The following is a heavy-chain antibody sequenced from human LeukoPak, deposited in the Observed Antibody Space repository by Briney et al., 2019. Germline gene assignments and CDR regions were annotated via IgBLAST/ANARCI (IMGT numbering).Heavy chain of an antibody. CDR2: IGGSGDKT. J-gene: IGHJ4*02. CDR1: GFSFSSFA. Sequence: GGSLRLSCVGSGFSFSSFAMTWVRQAPGKGLEWVSTIGGSGDKTFYADSVKGRFTISRDNSKNMVHLQMNSLTGEDTALYYCVRRGDASSGWGDHDFWGQGALVTVSS. CDR3: VRRGDASSGWGDHDF. V-gene: IGHV3-23*01. D-gene: IGHD6-19*01.